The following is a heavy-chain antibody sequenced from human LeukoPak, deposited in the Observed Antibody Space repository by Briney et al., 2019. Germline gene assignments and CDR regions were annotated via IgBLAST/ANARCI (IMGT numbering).Heavy chain of an antibody. J-gene: IGHJ4*02. CDR2: INTSDGGT. CDR1: GYMFTNYH. D-gene: IGHD2-21*02. V-gene: IGHV1-46*01. CDR3: GRDDGYCGVDCYSGVDF. Sequence: ASVKVSCKASGYMFTNYHMHWVRQAPGQGLEWMGVINTSDGGTSYAQKFQGRVTVTRDTSTSTVYMELSSLRSEDTAVYYCGRDDGYCGVDCYSGVDFWGQGTLVTVSS.